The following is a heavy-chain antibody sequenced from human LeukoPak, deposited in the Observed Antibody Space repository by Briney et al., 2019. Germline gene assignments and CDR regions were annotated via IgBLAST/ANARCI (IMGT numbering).Heavy chain of an antibody. V-gene: IGHV3-21*01. D-gene: IGHD6-13*01. J-gene: IGHJ4*02. CDR2: ISSSSSYI. CDR3: AREGLRQQLDY. CDR1: GFTLSSYS. Sequence: GGSLRLSCAASGFTLSSYSMNWVRQAPGKGLEWVSSISSSSSYIYYADSVKGRFTISRDNAKNSLYLQMNSLRAEDTAVYYCAREGLRQQLDYWGQGTLVTVSS.